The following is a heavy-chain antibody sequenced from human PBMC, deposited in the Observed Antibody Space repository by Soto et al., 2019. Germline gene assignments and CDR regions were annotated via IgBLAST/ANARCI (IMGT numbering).Heavy chain of an antibody. Sequence: QVQLVESGGGVVQPGRSLRLSCAASGFTFSSYGMHWVRQAPGKGLEWVAVIWYDGSNKYYADSVKGRFTISRDNSKNTLYLQMNSVRAEDTAVYYCARDGKYYYGSGRAAFDIWGQGTMVTVSS. CDR3: ARDGKYYYGSGRAAFDI. J-gene: IGHJ3*02. V-gene: IGHV3-33*01. D-gene: IGHD3-10*01. CDR1: GFTFSSYG. CDR2: IWYDGSNK.